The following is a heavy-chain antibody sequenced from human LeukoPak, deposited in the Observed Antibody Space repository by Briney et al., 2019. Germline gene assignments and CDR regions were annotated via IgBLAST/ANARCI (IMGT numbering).Heavy chain of an antibody. Sequence: SETLSLTCTVSGGSISSSSYYWGWIRQPPGKGLEWIGSIYYSGSTYYNPSLKSRVTISVDTSKNQFSLKLSSVTAADTAVYYCARDYRVHYYDSSGYYSDAFDIWGQGTMVTVSS. D-gene: IGHD3-22*01. CDR2: IYYSGST. J-gene: IGHJ3*02. V-gene: IGHV4-39*07. CDR1: GGSISSSSYY. CDR3: ARDYRVHYYDSSGYYSDAFDI.